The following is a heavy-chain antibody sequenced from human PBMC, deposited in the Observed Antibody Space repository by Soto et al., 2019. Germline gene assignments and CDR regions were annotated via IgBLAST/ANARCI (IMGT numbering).Heavy chain of an antibody. CDR3: ASVYYYDSSGYPGDAFDI. CDR2: FDPEDGET. J-gene: IGHJ3*02. D-gene: IGHD3-22*01. V-gene: IGHV1-24*01. CDR1: GYTLTELS. Sequence: ASVKVSCKVSGYTLTELSMHWVRQAPGKGLEWMGGFDPEDGETIYAQKFQGRVTMTEDTSTDTAYMELSSLRSEDTAVYYCASVYYYDSSGYPGDAFDIWGQGTVVTVSS.